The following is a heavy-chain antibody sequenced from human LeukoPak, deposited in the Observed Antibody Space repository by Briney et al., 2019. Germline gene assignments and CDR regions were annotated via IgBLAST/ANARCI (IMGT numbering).Heavy chain of an antibody. D-gene: IGHD3-10*01. Sequence: GGSLRLSCAASGFICSNYWMTWVRQAPGKGLEWVANIKPVGTEKYYVDSVKGRFIISRDKARNSVYLQMNSLRAEDTAVYYCARGRGIDYWGQGTLVTVFS. CDR1: GFICSNYW. V-gene: IGHV3-7*01. CDR3: ARGRGIDY. CDR2: IKPVGTEK. J-gene: IGHJ4*02.